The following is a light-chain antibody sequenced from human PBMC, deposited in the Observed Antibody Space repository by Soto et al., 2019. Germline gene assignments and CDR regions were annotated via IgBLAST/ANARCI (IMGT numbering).Light chain of an antibody. CDR2: DAS. Sequence: DIQMTQSPSTLSASVGDRVTITCRASQSISSWLAWYQQKPGKAPKLLIYDASSLESGVPSRFSGSGSGTEFTLTISSLQPDDFATYYGQQYNSYPFFGGGTKVEIK. V-gene: IGKV1-5*01. J-gene: IGKJ4*01. CDR3: QQYNSYPF. CDR1: QSISSW.